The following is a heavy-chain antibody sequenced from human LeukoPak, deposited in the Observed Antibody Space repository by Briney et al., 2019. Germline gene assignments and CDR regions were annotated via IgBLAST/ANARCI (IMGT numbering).Heavy chain of an antibody. CDR3: AREGALSGYCSSTSCRLDY. V-gene: IGHV1-46*01. D-gene: IGHD2-2*01. CDR2: INPSGGST. CDR1: GYTFTSYY. J-gene: IGHJ4*02. Sequence: ASVKVSCKASGYTFTSYYMHWVRQAPGQGLEWMGIINPSGGSTSYAQKFQGRVTMTRDTSTSTVYMELSSLRSEDTAVYYCAREGALSGYCSSTSCRLDYWGQGTLVTVSS.